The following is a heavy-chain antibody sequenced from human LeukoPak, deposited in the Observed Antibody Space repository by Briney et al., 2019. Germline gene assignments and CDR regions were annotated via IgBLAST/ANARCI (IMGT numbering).Heavy chain of an antibody. CDR3: ARGHYSSSSSTALVY. D-gene: IGHD6-6*01. J-gene: IGHJ4*02. V-gene: IGHV3-48*03. Sequence: PGGSLRLSCAASGFTFSSYEMNWVRQAPGKGLEWVSYISSSGSTIYYADSVKGRFTISRDNAKKSLYLQMNSLRGEDTAVYYCARGHYSSSSSTALVYWGQGTLVTVSS. CDR2: ISSSGSTI. CDR1: GFTFSSYE.